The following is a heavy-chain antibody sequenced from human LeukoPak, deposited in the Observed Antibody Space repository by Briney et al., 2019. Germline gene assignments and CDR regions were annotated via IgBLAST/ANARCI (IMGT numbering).Heavy chain of an antibody. V-gene: IGHV1-3*01. D-gene: IGHD3-16*02. CDR2: INAGNGNT. CDR1: GYTFTSYA. CDR3: ARDLGRLRLGELSPLFDY. J-gene: IGHJ4*02. Sequence: ASVKVSCKASGYTFTSYAMHWVRQAPGQRLEWMGWINAGNGNTKYSQNFQGRVTITRDTSASTAYMELRSLRSDDTAVYYCARDLGRLRLGELSPLFDYWGQGTLVTVSS.